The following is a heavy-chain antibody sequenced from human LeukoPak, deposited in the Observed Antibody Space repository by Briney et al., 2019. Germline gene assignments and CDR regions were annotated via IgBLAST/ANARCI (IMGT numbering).Heavy chain of an antibody. V-gene: IGHV3-48*01. D-gene: IGHD2-2*01. Sequence: GGSLRLSCAASGFTFSSNNMNWVRQAPGKGLEWVSHISSSSSTIYYADSVKGRFTISRDNAKKSLYLQMSSLRAEDTAVYYCARGEMSAMLDYWGQGTLVTVSS. CDR3: ARGEMSAMLDY. CDR2: ISSSSSTI. CDR1: GFTFSSNN. J-gene: IGHJ4*02.